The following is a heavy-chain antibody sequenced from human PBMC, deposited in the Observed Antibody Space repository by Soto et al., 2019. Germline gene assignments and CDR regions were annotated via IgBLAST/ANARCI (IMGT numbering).Heavy chain of an antibody. J-gene: IGHJ3*02. D-gene: IGHD2-15*01. CDR2: IIPIFGTA. V-gene: IGHV1-69*01. CDR3: ARGGRRAIGAFDI. CDR1: GGTFSSYA. Sequence: QVQLVQSGAEVKKPGSSVKVSCKASGGTFSSYAISWVRQAPGQGLEWMGGIIPIFGTANYAQKFQGRVTITADESTSTAYREVGSLRSEDTAVYLCARGGRRAIGAFDIWGQGTMVTVSS.